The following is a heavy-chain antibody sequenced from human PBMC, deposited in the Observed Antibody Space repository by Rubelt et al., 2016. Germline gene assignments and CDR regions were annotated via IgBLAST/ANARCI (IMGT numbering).Heavy chain of an antibody. J-gene: IGHJ4*02. Sequence: VQLVESGGGLVQPGGSLRLSCAASGFTFSSHGIHWVRQAPGKGLEWVTVIWYDGSQKYYGDSVKGRFTISRDNSQNMVYLQMNSLRVEDTAVYYCARVTASYHDLWGQGTLVTVSS. CDR1: GFTFSSHG. CDR3: ARVTASYHDL. V-gene: IGHV3-33*01. CDR2: IWYDGSQK. D-gene: IGHD2-21*02.